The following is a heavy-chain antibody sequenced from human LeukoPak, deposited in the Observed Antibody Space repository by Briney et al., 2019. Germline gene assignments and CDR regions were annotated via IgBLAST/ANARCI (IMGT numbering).Heavy chain of an antibody. V-gene: IGHV1-2*06. D-gene: IGHD3-22*01. Sequence: ASVKVSCKASGYTFTGYYMHWVRQAPGQGLEWMGRLNPNSGGTNYAQKFQGRITMTRDTSISTAYMELSNLRSDDTAVYYCAREGAYWFDSSGTIGNDYWGQGTLVTVSS. CDR2: LNPNSGGT. J-gene: IGHJ4*02. CDR1: GYTFTGYY. CDR3: AREGAYWFDSSGTIGNDY.